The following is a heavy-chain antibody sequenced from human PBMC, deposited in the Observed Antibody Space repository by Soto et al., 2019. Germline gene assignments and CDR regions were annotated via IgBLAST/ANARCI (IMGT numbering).Heavy chain of an antibody. CDR3: ATRGE. J-gene: IGHJ4*02. CDR1: GFTVRSDF. D-gene: IGHD3-10*01. Sequence: EVQLVESGGGLVQPGGSLRLSCAASGFTVRSDFMSWVRQAPGKGLEWVSILHRDGNTYYANSVKGRFTISRANSKNTLYLQLNSLSAEDTSVYYCATRGEWGQGTLVTVSS. CDR2: LHRDGNT. V-gene: IGHV3-66*01.